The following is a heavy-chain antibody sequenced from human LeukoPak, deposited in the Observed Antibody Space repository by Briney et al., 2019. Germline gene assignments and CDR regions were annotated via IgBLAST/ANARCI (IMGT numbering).Heavy chain of an antibody. D-gene: IGHD5-12*01. CDR1: GFTFSSYS. V-gene: IGHV3-48*04. J-gene: IGHJ4*02. Sequence: GGSLRLSCAASGFTFSSYSMSWVRQAPGKGLEWVSYISSSGSTIYYADSVKGRFTISRDNAKNSLYLQMNSLRAEDTAVYYCARRDSGYDVLCLDYWGQGTLVTVSS. CDR3: ARRDSGYDVLCLDY. CDR2: ISSSGSTI.